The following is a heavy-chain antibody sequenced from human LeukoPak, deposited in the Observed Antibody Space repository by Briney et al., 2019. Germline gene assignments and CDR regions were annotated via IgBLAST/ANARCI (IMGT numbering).Heavy chain of an antibody. V-gene: IGHV1-69*06. Sequence: VASVKVSCKASGGTFSSYAISWVRQAPGQGLEWMGGIIPIFGTANYAQKFQGRVTITADKSTSTAYMELSSLRSEDTAVYYCARGGSGSYPNWFDPWGQGTLVTVSS. D-gene: IGHD3-10*01. CDR1: GGTFSSYA. CDR2: IIPIFGTA. CDR3: ARGGSGSYPNWFDP. J-gene: IGHJ5*02.